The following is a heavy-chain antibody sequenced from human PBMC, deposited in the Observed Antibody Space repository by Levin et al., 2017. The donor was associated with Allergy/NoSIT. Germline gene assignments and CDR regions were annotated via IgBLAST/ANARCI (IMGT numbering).Heavy chain of an antibody. D-gene: IGHD3-10*01. CDR3: ARDRVTMVRGVIIPDAFDI. CDR1: GGSISSGGYY. Sequence: SETLSLTCTVSGGSISSGGYYWSWIRQHPGKGLEWIGYIYYSGSTYYNPSLKSRVTISVDTSKNQFSLKLSSVTAADTAVYYCARDRVTMVRGVIIPDAFDIWGQGTMVTVSS. J-gene: IGHJ3*02. V-gene: IGHV4-31*03. CDR2: IYYSGST.